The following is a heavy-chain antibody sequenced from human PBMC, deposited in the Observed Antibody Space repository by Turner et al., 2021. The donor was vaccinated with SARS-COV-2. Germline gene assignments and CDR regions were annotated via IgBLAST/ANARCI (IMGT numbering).Heavy chain of an antibody. J-gene: IGHJ6*02. Sequence: EVQLVESGGGLVPPGGSLRLSCAASGFTFSSFSMNWVRQAPVKGLEWVSYISSSSSTIYYADSVKGRFTISRDNAKNSLYLQMNSLRDEDTAVYYCAGDQGEGDTPMVTYYYGMDVWGQGTTVTVSS. V-gene: IGHV3-48*02. CDR1: GFTFSSFS. CDR3: AGDQGEGDTPMVTYYYGMDV. D-gene: IGHD5-18*01. CDR2: ISSSSSTI.